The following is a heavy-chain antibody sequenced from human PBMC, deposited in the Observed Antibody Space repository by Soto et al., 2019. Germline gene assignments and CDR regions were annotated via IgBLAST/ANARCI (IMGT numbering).Heavy chain of an antibody. CDR3: ARDRDTAMASDY. D-gene: IGHD5-18*01. Sequence: QVQLVQSGAEVKKPGSSVKVSCKASGGTFSSYTISWVRQAPGQGLEWMGRIIPLLGIANYAQKFQGRVTITADKSTSTAYMELSSLRSEDTAVYYCARDRDTAMASDYWGQGTLVTVSS. V-gene: IGHV1-69*08. CDR2: IIPLLGIA. J-gene: IGHJ4*02. CDR1: GGTFSSYT.